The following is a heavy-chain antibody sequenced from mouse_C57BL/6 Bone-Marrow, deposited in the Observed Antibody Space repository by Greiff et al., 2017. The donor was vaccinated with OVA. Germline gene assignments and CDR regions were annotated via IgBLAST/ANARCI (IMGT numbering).Heavy chain of an antibody. Sequence: QVQLQQPGAELVKPGASVQMSCKASCYTFTSYWITWVKQRPGQVLEWIGDIYPGSGSTNYNEKFKSKATLTVDTSSRTAYMQLSSLTSEDAAVYYCAREKDSNHGDYWGQGTSVTVSS. CDR1: CYTFTSYW. D-gene: IGHD2-5*01. CDR3: AREKDSNHGDY. V-gene: IGHV1-55*01. CDR2: IYPGSGST. J-gene: IGHJ4*01.